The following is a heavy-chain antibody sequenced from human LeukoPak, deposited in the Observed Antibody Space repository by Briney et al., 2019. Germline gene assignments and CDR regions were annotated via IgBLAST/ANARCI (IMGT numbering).Heavy chain of an antibody. D-gene: IGHD3-16*01. CDR2: INSNGSTT. CDR3: RKDTFGPNDC. Sequence: AGTLRLSCAASGFTFSSYWMHWIRQAPGKGLAWVSNINSNGSTTNYADSVKGRFTISRDNAKNSLYLQSNSLRAEDTAVYYCRKDTFGPNDCWGQGTLVTVSS. J-gene: IGHJ4*02. CDR1: GFTFSSYW. V-gene: IGHV3-74*01.